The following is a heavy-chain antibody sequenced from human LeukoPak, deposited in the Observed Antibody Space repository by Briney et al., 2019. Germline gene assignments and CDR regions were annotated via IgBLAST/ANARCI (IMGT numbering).Heavy chain of an antibody. CDR1: GYTFTSYG. V-gene: IGHV1-18*01. CDR2: ISAYNGNT. J-gene: IGHJ4*02. Sequence: VASVKVSFKASGYTFTSYGISWVRQAPGQELEWMGWISAYNGNTNYAQKLQGRVTMTTDTSTSTAYMELRSLRSDDTAVYYCARGGGWYSGYQEPFDYWGQGTLVTVSS. CDR3: ARGGGWYSGYQEPFDY. D-gene: IGHD5-12*01.